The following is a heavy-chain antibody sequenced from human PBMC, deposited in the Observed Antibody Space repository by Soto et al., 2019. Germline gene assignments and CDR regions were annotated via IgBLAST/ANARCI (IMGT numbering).Heavy chain of an antibody. J-gene: IGHJ5*02. CDR1: GFTFSSYG. CDR2: IWYDGSNK. D-gene: IGHD6-13*01. CDR3: ARESGGGQLDWFDP. V-gene: IGHV3-33*01. Sequence: QVQLVESGGGVVQPGRSLRLSCAASGFTFSSYGMHWVRQAPGKGLEWVAVIWYDGSNKYYADSVKGRFTISRDNSKNPLYLQMNSLRAEDTAVYYCARESGGGQLDWFDPWGQGTLVTVSS.